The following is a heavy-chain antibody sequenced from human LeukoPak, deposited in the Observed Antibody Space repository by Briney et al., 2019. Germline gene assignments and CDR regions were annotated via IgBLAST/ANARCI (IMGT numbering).Heavy chain of an antibody. CDR3: ATGRGGYYDSSGQFY. D-gene: IGHD3-22*01. J-gene: IGHJ4*02. CDR1: GYTLTELS. V-gene: IGHV1-24*01. CDR2: FDPEDGET. Sequence: VASVKVSCKVSGYTLTELSMHWVRQAPGKGLEWMGGFDPEDGETIYAQKFQGRVTMTEDTSTDTAYMELSSLRSEDAAVYYCATGRGGYYDSSGQFYWGQGTLVTVSS.